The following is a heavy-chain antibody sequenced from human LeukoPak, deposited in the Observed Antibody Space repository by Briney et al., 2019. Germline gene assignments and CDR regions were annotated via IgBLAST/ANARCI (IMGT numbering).Heavy chain of an antibody. CDR2: IYHSGST. V-gene: IGHV4-30-2*01. Sequence: SETLSLTCAVSGGSISSGGYSWSWIRQPPGKGLEWIGYIYHSGSTYYNPSLKSRVTISVDRSKNQFSLKLSSVTAADTAVYYCASSDYYDSSGYLFDYWGQGTLVTVSS. D-gene: IGHD3-22*01. J-gene: IGHJ4*02. CDR3: ASSDYYDSSGYLFDY. CDR1: GGSISSGGYS.